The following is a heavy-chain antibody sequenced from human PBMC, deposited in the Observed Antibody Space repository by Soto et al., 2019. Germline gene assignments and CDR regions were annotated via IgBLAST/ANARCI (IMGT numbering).Heavy chain of an antibody. Sequence: SVKVSCKASGYTFTGYYMHWVRQAPGQGLEWMGWIIPIFGTANYAQKFQGRVTITADESTSTAYMELSSLRSEDTAVYYCAIATIFGVVTPAYFDLWGRGTLVTVSS. CDR3: AIATIFGVVTPAYFDL. J-gene: IGHJ2*01. CDR2: IIPIFGTA. V-gene: IGHV1-69*13. D-gene: IGHD3-3*01. CDR1: GYTFTGYY.